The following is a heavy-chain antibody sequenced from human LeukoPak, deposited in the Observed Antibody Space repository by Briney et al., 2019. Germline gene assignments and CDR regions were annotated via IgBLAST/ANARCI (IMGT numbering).Heavy chain of an antibody. CDR2: ISYDGSNK. D-gene: IGHD3-16*01. V-gene: IGHV3-30-3*01. CDR1: GFTFSDYT. Sequence: GGSLRLSCAASGFTFSDYTIHWVRQAPGKGLEWAAVISYDGSNKYYADSVKGRFTISRDNSKNTLYLQMNSLRAEDTAVYYCARGALRYFDYWGQGTLVTVSS. CDR3: ARGALRYFDY. J-gene: IGHJ4*02.